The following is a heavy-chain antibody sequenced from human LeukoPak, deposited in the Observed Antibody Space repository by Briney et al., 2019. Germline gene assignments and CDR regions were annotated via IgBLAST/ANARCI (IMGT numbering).Heavy chain of an antibody. Sequence: ESGGSLRLSCAASGFTFSSYSMNWVRQAPGKGLEWVSAISGSGGSTYYADSVKGRFTISRDNSKNTLYLQMNSLRAEDTAVYYCVGRSKSYYYGMDVWGQGTTVTVSS. J-gene: IGHJ6*02. V-gene: IGHV3-23*01. CDR1: GFTFSSYS. CDR3: VGRSKSYYYGMDV. CDR2: ISGSGGST. D-gene: IGHD3-16*01.